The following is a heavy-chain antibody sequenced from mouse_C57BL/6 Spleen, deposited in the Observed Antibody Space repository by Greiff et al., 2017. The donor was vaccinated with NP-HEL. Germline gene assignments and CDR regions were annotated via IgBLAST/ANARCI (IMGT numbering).Heavy chain of an antibody. V-gene: IGHV5-6*01. CDR3: ASSNLYYFDY. J-gene: IGHJ2*01. CDR2: ISSGGSYT. D-gene: IGHD2-5*01. Sequence: VQLKESGGDLVKPGGSLKLSCAASGFTFSSYGMSWVRQTPDKRLEWVATISSGGSYTYYPDSVKGRFTISRDNAKNTLYLQMSSLKSEDTAMYYCASSNLYYFDYWGQGTTLTVSS. CDR1: GFTFSSYG.